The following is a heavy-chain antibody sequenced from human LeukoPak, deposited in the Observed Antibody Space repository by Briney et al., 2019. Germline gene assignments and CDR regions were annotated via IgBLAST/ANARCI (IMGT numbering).Heavy chain of an antibody. CDR2: IYTSGST. D-gene: IGHD2-2*01. Sequence: SQTLSLTCTVSGGSISSGSYYWSWIRQPAGKGLEWIGRIYTSGSTNYNPSLKSRVTISVDTSKNQFSLKLSSVTAADTAVYYCARGGQLLLPDYWGQGTLVTVSS. CDR3: ARGGQLLLPDY. J-gene: IGHJ4*02. CDR1: GGSISSGSYY. V-gene: IGHV4-61*02.